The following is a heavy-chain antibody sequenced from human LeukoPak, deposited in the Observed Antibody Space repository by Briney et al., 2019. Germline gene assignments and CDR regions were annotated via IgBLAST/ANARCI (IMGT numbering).Heavy chain of an antibody. CDR2: IRYDGSNK. CDR1: GFTFSSYG. V-gene: IGHV3-30*02. J-gene: IGHJ4*02. Sequence: PGGSLRLSCAASGFTFSSYGMHWVRQAPGKGLEWGAFIRYDGSNKYYADSVKGRCTISRDNSKNTLYLQMNSLRAEDTAVYYCAKTKNPYCGGDCYSFDYWGQGTLVTVSS. D-gene: IGHD2-21*01. CDR3: AKTKNPYCGGDCYSFDY.